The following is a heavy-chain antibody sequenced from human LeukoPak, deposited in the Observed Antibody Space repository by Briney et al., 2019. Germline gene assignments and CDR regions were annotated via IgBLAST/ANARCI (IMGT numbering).Heavy chain of an antibody. Sequence: ASVKVSCKVSGYTLTELSMHWVRQAPGKGLEWMGGLDPEDGETIYAQKFQGRVTMTEDTSTDTAYMELSSLRSEDTAVYYCATKFLFPMGSPLEANDAFDIWGQGTMVTVSS. CDR1: GYTLTELS. CDR3: ATKFLFPMGSPLEANDAFDI. CDR2: LDPEDGET. J-gene: IGHJ3*02. V-gene: IGHV1-24*01. D-gene: IGHD3-10*01.